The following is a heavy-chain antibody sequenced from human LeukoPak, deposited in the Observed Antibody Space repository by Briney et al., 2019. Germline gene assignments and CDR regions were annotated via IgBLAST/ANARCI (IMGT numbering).Heavy chain of an antibody. CDR1: GFTFSSYW. V-gene: IGHV3-74*01. CDR2: INSDGSST. D-gene: IGHD2-15*01. CDR3: ARDSAVVVVAGWFDP. J-gene: IGHJ5*02. Sequence: GGSLRLSCAAPGFTFSSYWMHWVRQAPGKGLVWVSRINSDGSSTSYADSVKGRFTISRDNAKNTLYLQMNSLRAEDTAVYYCARDSAVVVVAGWFDPWGQGTLVTVSS.